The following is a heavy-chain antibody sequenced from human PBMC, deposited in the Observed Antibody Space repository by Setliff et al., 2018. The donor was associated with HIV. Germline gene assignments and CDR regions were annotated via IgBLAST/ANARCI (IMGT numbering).Heavy chain of an antibody. J-gene: IGHJ4*02. CDR3: ARGGYYDILTGYSNGFDY. V-gene: IGHV4-59*01. CDR1: GGSFSGYY. Sequence: SETLSLTCAVYGGSFSGYYWSWIRQPPGKGLEWIGYIYYTGITTYNPSLKSRVTISVDTSKNQFSLKLSSVTAADTAVYYCARGGYYDILTGYSNGFDYWGQGTLVTVSS. CDR2: IYYTGIT. D-gene: IGHD3-9*01.